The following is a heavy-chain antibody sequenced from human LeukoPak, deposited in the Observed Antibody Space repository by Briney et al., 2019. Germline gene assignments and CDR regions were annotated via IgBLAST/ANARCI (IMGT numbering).Heavy chain of an antibody. J-gene: IGHJ4*02. CDR2: IYSGGTT. Sequence: GGSLRLSCAASGFTVSSEYMSWVRQAPGKGLEWVSIIYSGGTTYYADSVKGRFIISRDISKNTVYLQMNNLRAEDTALFYCASALPAASHTSFDYWGQGALVTVSS. CDR3: ASALPAASHTSFDY. CDR1: GFTVSSEY. V-gene: IGHV3-66*01. D-gene: IGHD2-2*01.